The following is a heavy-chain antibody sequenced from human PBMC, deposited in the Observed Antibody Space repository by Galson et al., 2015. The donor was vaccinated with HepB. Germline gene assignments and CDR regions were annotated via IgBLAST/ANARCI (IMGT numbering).Heavy chain of an antibody. J-gene: IGHJ5*02. D-gene: IGHD6-13*01. Sequence: CAISGDSVSSNSAAWNWIRQSPSRGLEWLGRTYYRSKWYNDYAVSVKSRITINPDTSKNQFSLQLNSVTPEDTAVYYCARAFRHSSSWYDGALVNWFDPWGQGTLVTVSS. V-gene: IGHV6-1*01. CDR2: TYYRSKWYN. CDR3: ARAFRHSSSWYDGALVNWFDP. CDR1: GDSVSSNSAA.